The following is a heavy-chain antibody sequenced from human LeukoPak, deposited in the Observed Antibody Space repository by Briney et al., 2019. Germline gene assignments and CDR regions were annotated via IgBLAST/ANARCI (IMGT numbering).Heavy chain of an antibody. J-gene: IGHJ4*02. CDR2: INGDNGNT. Sequence: GASVKVSCKASGYTITSYAIHWVRQAPGQRLEWMGWINGDNGNTKYSQKFQGRVTITGDASASTAYMELSSLRSEDTAVFYCARTGSSRWHGDHYYFDHWGQGTLVTVSS. D-gene: IGHD6-13*01. CDR1: GYTITSYA. CDR3: ARTGSSRWHGDHYYFDH. V-gene: IGHV1-3*01.